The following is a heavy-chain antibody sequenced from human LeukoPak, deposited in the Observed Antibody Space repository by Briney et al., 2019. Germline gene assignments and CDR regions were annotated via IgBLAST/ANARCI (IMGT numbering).Heavy chain of an antibody. Sequence: PGGSLRLSCAASGFSFSASAMHWVRQASGKGLEWVGRIRSKGNSYATEYGASVKGRFTISRGDSKNTAYLQMNSLKTEDTAVYYCTRFVYGAAAGETGGHWGQGTLVTVSS. D-gene: IGHD6-13*01. CDR2: IRSKGNSYAT. CDR3: TRFVYGAAAGETGGH. V-gene: IGHV3-73*01. CDR1: GFSFSASA. J-gene: IGHJ4*02.